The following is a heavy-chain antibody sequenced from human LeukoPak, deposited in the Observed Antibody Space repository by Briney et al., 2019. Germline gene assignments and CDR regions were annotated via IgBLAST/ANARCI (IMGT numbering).Heavy chain of an antibody. D-gene: IGHD3-9*01. CDR3: AKPYYDILTGYSPFDY. CDR2: IRYDGSNK. CDR1: GFTFSSYG. V-gene: IGHV3-30*02. Sequence: GGSLRLSCAASGFTFSSYGMHWVRQAPGKGLEWVAFIRYDGSNKYYADSVKGRFTISRDNSKNMLYLQMNSLRAEDTAVYYCAKPYYDILTGYSPFDYWGQGTLVTVSS. J-gene: IGHJ4*02.